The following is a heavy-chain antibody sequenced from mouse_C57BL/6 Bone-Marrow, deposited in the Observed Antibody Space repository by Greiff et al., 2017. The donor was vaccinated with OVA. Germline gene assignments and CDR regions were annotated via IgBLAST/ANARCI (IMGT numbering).Heavy chain of an antibody. Sequence: QVQLQQSGPELVKPGASVKISCKASGYAFSSSWMNWVKQRPGKGLEWIGQIYPGDGDTNYNGKFKGKAKLTADKSTSTAYMQLSSLTSEDSAVYFCARPGGLRDYYAMDYWGQGTSVTVSS. D-gene: IGHD2-4*01. CDR1: GYAFSSSW. V-gene: IGHV1-82*01. CDR3: ARPGGLRDYYAMDY. J-gene: IGHJ4*01. CDR2: IYPGDGDT.